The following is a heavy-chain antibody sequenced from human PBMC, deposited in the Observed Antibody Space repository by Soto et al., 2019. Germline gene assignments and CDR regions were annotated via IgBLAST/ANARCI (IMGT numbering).Heavy chain of an antibody. J-gene: IGHJ4*02. D-gene: IGHD2-21*01. CDR1: GLTFRSYW. Sequence: EVQLVESGGGLVQPGESLRLSCAASGLTFRSYWMHWVRQAPGKGLVWVSRINTDGSVAMYVDSVKGRFTISRDNAKNIIFLHMNGRIAAATAAYYYGRDMKLCRLDSWSQGTLVTVSS. V-gene: IGHV3-74*03. CDR2: INTDGSVA. CDR3: GRDMKLCRLDS.